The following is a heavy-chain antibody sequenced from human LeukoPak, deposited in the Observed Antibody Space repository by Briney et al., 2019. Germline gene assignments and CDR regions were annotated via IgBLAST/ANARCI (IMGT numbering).Heavy chain of an antibody. CDR2: IRSKANSYAT. CDR3: TRPYSSGYY. Sequence: GGSLRLSCAASGFTFSGSAMHWVRQAPGKGLEWVGRIRSKANSYATAYAASVKGRFTISRDDSKNTAYLQMNSLKIEDTAVYYCTRPYSSGYYWGQGTLVTVSS. J-gene: IGHJ4*02. D-gene: IGHD6-19*01. CDR1: GFTFSGSA. V-gene: IGHV3-73*01.